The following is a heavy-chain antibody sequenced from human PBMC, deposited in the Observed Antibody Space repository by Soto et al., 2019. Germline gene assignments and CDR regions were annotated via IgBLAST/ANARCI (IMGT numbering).Heavy chain of an antibody. Sequence: EVQLVQSGGGSAQPGESLRLSCSASGFTFRKFWMHWVRQVPGKGPVWVSYISSDGTTTDYADSVKGRFTISRDNAKEDLYLQMDSLRAEDTAVYYCAIQDCTNDVCLEAAVTVGGALESWGQGTLVTVSS. CDR2: ISSDGTTT. J-gene: IGHJ1*01. D-gene: IGHD2-8*01. CDR1: GFTFRKFW. CDR3: AIQDCTNDVCLEAAVTVGGALES. V-gene: IGHV3-74*01.